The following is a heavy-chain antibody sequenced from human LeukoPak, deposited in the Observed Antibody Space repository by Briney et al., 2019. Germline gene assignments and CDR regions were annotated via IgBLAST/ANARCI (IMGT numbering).Heavy chain of an antibody. CDR3: ARIGYSYGPIYYYYMDV. CDR2: IYHSGST. D-gene: IGHD5-18*01. V-gene: IGHV4-59*08. Sequence: KPSETLSLTCTVSGGSISSYYWSWIRQPPGKGLEWIGSIYHSGSTYYNPSLKSRVTISVDTSKNQFSLKLSSVTAADTAVYYCARIGYSYGPIYYYYMDVWGKGTTVTVSS. J-gene: IGHJ6*03. CDR1: GGSISSYY.